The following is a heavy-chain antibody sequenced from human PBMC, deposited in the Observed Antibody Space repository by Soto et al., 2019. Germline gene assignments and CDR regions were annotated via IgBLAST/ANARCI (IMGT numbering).Heavy chain of an antibody. CDR2: ISAYNGTT. Sequence: QVQRLQSWAEVKKPGASVKVSCKASGYTFTNYGITWVRQAPGQGLEWMGWISAYNGTTNYTQRLQGRVTMTTGTSTSTAYLELRGLRSDDTAVYYCARGRQLVGYFYYYMDVWGKGTTVTVSS. D-gene: IGHD6-6*01. CDR1: GYTFTNYG. J-gene: IGHJ6*03. V-gene: IGHV1-18*01. CDR3: ARGRQLVGYFYYYMDV.